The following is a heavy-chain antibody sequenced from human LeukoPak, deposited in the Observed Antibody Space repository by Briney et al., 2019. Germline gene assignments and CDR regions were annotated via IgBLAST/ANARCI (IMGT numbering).Heavy chain of an antibody. J-gene: IGHJ4*02. V-gene: IGHV3-7*01. Sequence: PGGSLRLSCAASGFTFSSYWMSWVRQAPGKGLEWVANIKQDGSEKYYVDSVKGRFTISRDNAKNSLYLQMNSLRAEDMAVYYCARAYSSSSRGFAYFDYWGQGTLVTVSS. CDR3: ARAYSSSSRGFAYFDY. CDR1: GFTFSSYW. D-gene: IGHD6-6*01. CDR2: IKQDGSEK.